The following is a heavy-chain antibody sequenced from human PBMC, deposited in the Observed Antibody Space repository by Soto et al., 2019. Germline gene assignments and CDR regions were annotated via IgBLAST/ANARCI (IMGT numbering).Heavy chain of an antibody. Sequence: SETLSLTCAVYGGSFSGYYWSWIRQPPGKGLEWIGEINHSGSTNYNPSLKSRVTISVDTSKNQFSLKLSSVTAADTAVYYCARGGGYCTNGVCSRRRFDYWGQGTLVTVSS. J-gene: IGHJ4*02. CDR2: INHSGST. CDR3: ARGGGYCTNGVCSRRRFDY. CDR1: GGSFSGYY. V-gene: IGHV4-34*01. D-gene: IGHD2-8*01.